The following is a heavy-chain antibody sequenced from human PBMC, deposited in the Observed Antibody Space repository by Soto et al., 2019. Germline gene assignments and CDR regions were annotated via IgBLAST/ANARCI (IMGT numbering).Heavy chain of an antibody. CDR1: GFTLSIYS. CDR3: ARDTNYYDSSGSIFGGYYYGMDV. Sequence: RGSLLVYCAASGFTLSIYSMNWVRQAPGNGLDLASQISSSSSTIYYAGSVKGRFTISRDNAKNSLYLQMNSLRDEETAVYYCARDTNYYDSSGSIFGGYYYGMDVWGQGTTVTVSS. V-gene: IGHV3-48*02. CDR2: ISSSSSTI. J-gene: IGHJ6*01. D-gene: IGHD3-22*01.